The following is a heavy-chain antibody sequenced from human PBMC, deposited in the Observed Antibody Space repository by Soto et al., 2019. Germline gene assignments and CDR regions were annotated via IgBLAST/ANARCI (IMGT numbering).Heavy chain of an antibody. CDR2: IYNGGGT. CDR1: VASVSSCY. J-gene: IGHJ4*02. CDR3: ARTTGWPGFDF. D-gene: IGHD6-19*01. Sequence: QVQLQGSGPGRVKTSETMSLTCTASVASVSSCYWGWIRQPPGKGLGWIGHIYNGGGTNYNPSPKSRVIISVDMSNNQFSLKLTSVTAADTAVYYCARTTGWPGFDFWGQGALVTVSS. V-gene: IGHV4-59*02.